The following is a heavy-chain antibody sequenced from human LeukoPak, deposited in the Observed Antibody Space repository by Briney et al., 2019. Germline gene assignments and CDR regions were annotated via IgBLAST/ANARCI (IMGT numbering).Heavy chain of an antibody. V-gene: IGHV3-23*01. CDR3: AKDRRVVPAARLDY. CDR2: ISGSGGST. J-gene: IGHJ4*02. D-gene: IGHD2-2*01. Sequence: GGSLRLSCAASGFTFSSYAMSWVRQAPGKGLEWVSAISGSGGSTYYADSVKGRFTISRDNSKNTLYLQMNSLRAVDTAVYYCAKDRRVVPAARLDYWGQGTLVTVSS. CDR1: GFTFSSYA.